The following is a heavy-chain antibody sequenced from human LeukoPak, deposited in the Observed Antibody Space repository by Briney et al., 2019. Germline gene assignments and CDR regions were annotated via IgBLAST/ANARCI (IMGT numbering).Heavy chain of an antibody. D-gene: IGHD3-16*01. CDR3: ARVRYRLAETYIDY. Sequence: ASVKVSCKASGYTFTGYYIHWVRQAPGQGLEWMGWINPNSGGTNDAQKFQGRVTMTTDTSISTAYMELNRLRSDDTAVYYCARVRYRLAETYIDYWGQGTLVTVSS. CDR2: INPNSGGT. J-gene: IGHJ4*02. V-gene: IGHV1-2*02. CDR1: GYTFTGYY.